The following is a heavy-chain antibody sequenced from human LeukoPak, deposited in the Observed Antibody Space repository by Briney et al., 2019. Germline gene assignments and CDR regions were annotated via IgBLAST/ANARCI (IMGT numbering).Heavy chain of an antibody. CDR3: ARLRFDFWSGYTHPYFDY. D-gene: IGHD3-3*01. CDR1: GGPISSSSYS. CDR2: IYYSGTT. Sequence: SETLSLTCTVSGGPISSSSYSWGWIRQPPGKGLEWIGSIYYSGTTYYNPSLKSRVTISVDTSKIQFSLKLSSVAATDTAVYFCARLRFDFWSGYTHPYFDYWGQGTLVTVSS. V-gene: IGHV4-39*01. J-gene: IGHJ4*02.